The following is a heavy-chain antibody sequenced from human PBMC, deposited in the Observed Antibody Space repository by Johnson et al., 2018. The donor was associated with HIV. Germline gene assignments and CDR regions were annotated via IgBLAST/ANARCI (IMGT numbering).Heavy chain of an antibody. CDR1: GFTFSSYG. V-gene: IGHV3-30*02. J-gene: IGHJ3*02. Sequence: QVQLVESGGGVVQPGGSLRLSCAASGFTFSSYGMHWVRQAPGKGLEWVAFIRYDGSNKYYADSVKGRFTISRDNSKNTLYLQMNSLRAGDTAVYYGARPRRLFECQDAFDIWCQGTMVTVAS. CDR3: ARPRRLFECQDAFDI. CDR2: IRYDGSNK. D-gene: IGHD2-21*01.